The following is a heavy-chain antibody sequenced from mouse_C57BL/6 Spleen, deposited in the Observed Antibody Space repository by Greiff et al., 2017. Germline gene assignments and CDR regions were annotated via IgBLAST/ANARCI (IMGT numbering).Heavy chain of an antibody. V-gene: IGHV1-62-2*01. CDR2: FYPGSGSI. Sequence: QVQLQQSGAELVKPGASVKLSCEASGYTFTEYTIHWVKQRSGQGLEWIGWFYPGSGSIKYNEKFKDKATLTADKSSSTVYMELSRLTSVDSAVYFCARHEVYYGYTSYAMDYWGQGTSVTVSS. CDR3: ARHEVYYGYTSYAMDY. J-gene: IGHJ4*01. CDR1: GYTFTEYT. D-gene: IGHD2-2*01.